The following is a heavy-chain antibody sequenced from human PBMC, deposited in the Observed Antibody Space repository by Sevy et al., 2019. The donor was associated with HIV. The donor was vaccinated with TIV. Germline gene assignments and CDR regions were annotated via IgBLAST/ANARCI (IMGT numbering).Heavy chain of an antibody. CDR2: IIPIFGTA. V-gene: IGHV1-69*01. CDR3: ASYYVGVVITPDDAFDI. Sequence: KISCKASGGTFSSYAISWVRQAPGQGLEWMGGIIPIFGTANYAQKFQGRVTITADESTSTAYMELSSLRSEDTAVYYCASYYVGVVITPDDAFDIWGQGTMVTVSS. J-gene: IGHJ3*02. D-gene: IGHD3-3*01. CDR1: GGTFSSYA.